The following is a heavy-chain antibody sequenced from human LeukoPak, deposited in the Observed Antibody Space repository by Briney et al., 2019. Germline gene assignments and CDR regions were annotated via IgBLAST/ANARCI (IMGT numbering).Heavy chain of an antibody. CDR3: ARGIRGWELLNYYYYMDV. D-gene: IGHD1-26*01. CDR2: IYYSGST. J-gene: IGHJ6*03. CDR1: GGSISSYY. Sequence: SETLSLTCTVSGGSISSYYWSWIRQPPGKGREWIGYIYYSGSTNYNPSLKSRVTISVDTSKNQFSLKLSSVTAADTAVYYCARGIRGWELLNYYYYMDVWGKGTTVTVSS. V-gene: IGHV4-59*01.